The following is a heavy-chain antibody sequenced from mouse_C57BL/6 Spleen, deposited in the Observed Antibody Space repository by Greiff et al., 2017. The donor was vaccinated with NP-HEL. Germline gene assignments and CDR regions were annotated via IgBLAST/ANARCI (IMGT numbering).Heavy chain of an antibody. CDR3: ARDYYGSRGHWYFDV. D-gene: IGHD1-1*01. Sequence: QVQLQQSGAELVKPGASVKISCKASGYAFSSYWMNWVKQRPGKGLEWIGQIYPGDGDTNYNGKFKGKATLTADKSSSTAYMQLSSLTSEDSAVYFCARDYYGSRGHWYFDVWGTGTTVTVSS. J-gene: IGHJ1*03. CDR2: IYPGDGDT. V-gene: IGHV1-80*01. CDR1: GYAFSSYW.